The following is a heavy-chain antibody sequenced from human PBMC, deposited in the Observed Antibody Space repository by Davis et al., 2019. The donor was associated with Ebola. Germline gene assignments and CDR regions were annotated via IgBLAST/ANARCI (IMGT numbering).Heavy chain of an antibody. V-gene: IGHV1-46*01. CDR2: INPSGGST. CDR3: ARDLAVAPPDY. Sequence: ASVKVSCKASGYTFTSYYMHWVRQAPGQGLEWMGIINPSGGSTSYAQKFQGRVTMTRDTSTSTVYMELCSLRSEDTAVYYCARDLAVAPPDYWGQGTLVTVSS. D-gene: IGHD6-19*01. J-gene: IGHJ4*02. CDR1: GYTFTSYY.